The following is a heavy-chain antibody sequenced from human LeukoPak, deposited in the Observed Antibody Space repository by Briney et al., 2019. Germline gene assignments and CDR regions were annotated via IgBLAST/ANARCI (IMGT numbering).Heavy chain of an antibody. Sequence: SGPTLVNPTQTLTLTCTFCRFSLSTSGMCVIWIRQPPGKALESLACIDWDHDQYYRTSLKTMLTISNHPSKHQVVLTMTNMDPVDTATYYCARILGSSDYHWDYWGQGTLVTVSS. V-gene: IGHV2-70*11. D-gene: IGHD3-22*01. CDR2: IDWDHDQ. CDR1: RFSLSTSGMC. CDR3: ARILGSSDYHWDY. J-gene: IGHJ4*02.